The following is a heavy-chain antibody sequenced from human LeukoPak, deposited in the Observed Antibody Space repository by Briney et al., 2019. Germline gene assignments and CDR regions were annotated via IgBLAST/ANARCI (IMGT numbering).Heavy chain of an antibody. CDR3: ASLGGGNSDIMGY. Sequence: PSDTLSLTCTVSVYSISIDYDWGSIRPPPGEGLGRIGSIYHSGSTYYNPSLKSRVTISVATSKPQFSLKLSSVTAADTAVYYCASLGGGNSDIMGYWGQGTLVTVSS. CDR2: IYHSGST. J-gene: IGHJ4*02. V-gene: IGHV4-38-2*02. D-gene: IGHD4-23*01. CDR1: VYSISIDYD.